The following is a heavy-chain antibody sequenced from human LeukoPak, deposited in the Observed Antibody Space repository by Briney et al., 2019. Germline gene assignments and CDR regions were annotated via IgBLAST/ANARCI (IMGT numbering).Heavy chain of an antibody. CDR2: VYTTGGT. J-gene: IGHJ1*01. D-gene: IGHD3-22*01. Sequence: SETLSLTCSVSGASINSYYWSWIRQSAGKGLEYIGRVYTTGGTHYNPTLKSRLTLSADTSKNQFYLTLSSVTAADTAVYYCATGSGYYRGAEYFEYWGQGILAIVSS. CDR3: ATGSGYYRGAEYFEY. V-gene: IGHV4-4*07. CDR1: GASINSYY.